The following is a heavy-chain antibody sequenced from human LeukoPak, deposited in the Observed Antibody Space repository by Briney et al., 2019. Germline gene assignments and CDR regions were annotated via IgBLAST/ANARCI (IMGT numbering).Heavy chain of an antibody. J-gene: IGHJ5*02. CDR1: GFTFSSYW. CDR2: IKQDGSEK. V-gene: IGHV3-7*01. CDR3: ARDREDYDFWSGYLELTDWFDP. D-gene: IGHD3-3*01. Sequence: GGSLRLSCAASGFTFSSYWMSWVRQAPGKGLEWVANIKQDGSEKYYVDSVKGRFTISRDNAKNSLYLQMNSLRAEDTAVYYCARDREDYDFWSGYLELTDWFDPWGQGTLVTVSS.